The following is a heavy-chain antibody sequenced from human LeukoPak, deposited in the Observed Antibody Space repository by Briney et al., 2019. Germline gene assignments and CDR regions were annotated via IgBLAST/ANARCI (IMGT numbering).Heavy chain of an antibody. J-gene: IGHJ5*02. CDR3: ARASGQGDWFDP. Sequence: GESLRLSCAASGFTFGSYWMSWVRQAPGKGLEWVANIKQDGSEKYYVDSVKGRFTISRDNAKNSLYLQMNSLRAEDTAVYYCARASGQGDWFDPWGQGTLVTVSS. V-gene: IGHV3-7*01. CDR2: IKQDGSEK. CDR1: GFTFGSYW. D-gene: IGHD5-12*01.